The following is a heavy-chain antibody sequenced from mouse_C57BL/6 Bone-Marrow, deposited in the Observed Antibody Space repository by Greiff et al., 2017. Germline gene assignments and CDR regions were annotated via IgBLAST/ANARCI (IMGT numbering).Heavy chain of an antibody. D-gene: IGHD1-1*01. J-gene: IGHJ2*01. V-gene: IGHV1-9*01. CDR2: ILPGSGST. Sequence: QVQLKQSGAELMKPGASVKLSCKATGYTFTGYWIEWVKQRPGHGLEWIGEILPGSGSTNYNEKFKGKATFTADTSSNTAYMQLSSLTTEDSAIYYCARKGKLEKLLRFFDYWGQGTTLTVSS. CDR3: ARKGKLEKLLRFFDY. CDR1: GYTFTGYW.